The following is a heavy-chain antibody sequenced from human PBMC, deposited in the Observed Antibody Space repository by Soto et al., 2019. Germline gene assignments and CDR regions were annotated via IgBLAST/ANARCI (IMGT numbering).Heavy chain of an antibody. D-gene: IGHD3-10*01. CDR1: GYTFTSYY. CDR2: INPSGGST. J-gene: IGHJ6*02. Sequence: QVQLVQSGAEVKKPGASVKVSCKASGYTFTSYYMHWVRQAPGQGLEWMGIINPSGGSTSYAQKFQGRVTMTRDTSTSTVYMELSSLRSEDTAVYYCAREQYGSGRNSGHYGMDVWGQGTTVTVSS. CDR3: AREQYGSGRNSGHYGMDV. V-gene: IGHV1-46*01.